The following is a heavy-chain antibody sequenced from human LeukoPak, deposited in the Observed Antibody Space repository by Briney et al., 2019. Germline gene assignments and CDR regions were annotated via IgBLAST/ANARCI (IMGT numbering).Heavy chain of an antibody. CDR2: IYYSGRT. V-gene: IGHV4-31*03. CDR3: ARGVDIVVVPAANLGDWFDP. CDR1: GGSISSGGYY. Sequence: SQTLSLTCTVSGGSISSGGYYWSWIRQHPGQGLEWIGYIYYSGRTYYNPSLKSRVTISVDTSKNQFSLKLSSVTAADTAVYYCARGVDIVVVPAANLGDWFDPWGQGTLVTVSS. D-gene: IGHD2-2*03. J-gene: IGHJ5*02.